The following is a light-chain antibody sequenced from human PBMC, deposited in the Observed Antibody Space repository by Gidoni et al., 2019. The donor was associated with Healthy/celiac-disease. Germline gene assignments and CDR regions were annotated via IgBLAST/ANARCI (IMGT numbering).Light chain of an antibody. CDR3: QQYGSSPQT. J-gene: IGKJ1*01. V-gene: IGKV3-20*01. CDR1: QSVSSSY. Sequence: IVLTQSPGTLSLSPGERATLSCRASQSVSSSYLAWYQQKPGQAPRLLIYGASSRATGIPDRFSGSGSGTDFTLTISRLEPEDVAVYYCQQYGSSPQTFXQXTKVEIK. CDR2: GAS.